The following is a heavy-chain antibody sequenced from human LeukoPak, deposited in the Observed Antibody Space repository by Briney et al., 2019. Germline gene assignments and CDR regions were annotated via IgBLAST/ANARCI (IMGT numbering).Heavy chain of an antibody. Sequence: GGSLRLSCAASGFTFSSYWMSWVRQAPGKGLEWVANIKGDGSDNHYVDSVRGRFTISRDNAKNSLYLQMNSLRAEDTAVYYCARGVRGVANSLLNYWGQGTLVTVSS. D-gene: IGHD3-10*01. CDR1: GFTFSSYW. V-gene: IGHV3-7*02. J-gene: IGHJ4*02. CDR2: IKGDGSDN. CDR3: ARGVRGVANSLLNY.